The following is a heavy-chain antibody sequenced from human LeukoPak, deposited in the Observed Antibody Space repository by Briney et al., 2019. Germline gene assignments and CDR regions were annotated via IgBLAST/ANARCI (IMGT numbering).Heavy chain of an antibody. J-gene: IGHJ6*03. CDR2: ISGSGGGT. CDR3: AKNRGAGSHYYYHMNV. CDR1: GFTFSSYA. Sequence: GGSLRLSCAASGFTFSSYAMSWVRQAPGKGLEWVSLISGSGGGTYYADSVKGRFAISRDNSKNTLYLQLNSLRVEDTAVYYCAKNRGAGSHYYYHMNVWGKGTTVTVSS. D-gene: IGHD1-26*01. V-gene: IGHV3-23*01.